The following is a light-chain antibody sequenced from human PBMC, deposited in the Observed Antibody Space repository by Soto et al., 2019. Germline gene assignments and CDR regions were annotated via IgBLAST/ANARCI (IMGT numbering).Light chain of an antibody. Sequence: DIVMTQSPDSLAVALGETATINCKSSQSLLYSANKKNYLAWYQQKPGQPPKLLFYWASTRESGVPDRFNGGGSGTDFTLTISSLQAEDVAVYYCHQYYSLTPPWTFVQGTKVEV. V-gene: IGKV4-1*01. CDR3: HQYYSLTPPWT. CDR1: QSLLYSANKKNY. CDR2: WAS. J-gene: IGKJ1*01.